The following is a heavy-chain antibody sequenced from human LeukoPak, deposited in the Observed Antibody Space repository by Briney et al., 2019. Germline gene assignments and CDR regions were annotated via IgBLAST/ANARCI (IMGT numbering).Heavy chain of an antibody. V-gene: IGHV4-59*02. D-gene: IGHD5-12*01. CDR2: SYYTGST. Sequence: SETLSLTCTVSGGSVSTYHWGWIRQPPGKGLEWIGYSYYTGSTNYNPSLTGRDTISVDMSKNQFSLKLISVTAADTAVYHCARVRGGYDAIDHWGQGTLVTVSS. CDR3: ARVRGGYDAIDH. J-gene: IGHJ4*02. CDR1: GGSVSTYH.